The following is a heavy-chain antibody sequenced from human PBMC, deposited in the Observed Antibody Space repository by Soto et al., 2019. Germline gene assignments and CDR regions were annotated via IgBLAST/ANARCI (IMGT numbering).Heavy chain of an antibody. Sequence: QVQLVESGGGVVQPGRSLRLSCAASGFTFSSYGMHWVRQAPGKGLEWVAVISYDGSNKYYADSVKGRFTISRDNSKNTLYLQMNSLRAEDTAVYYCANRVDEVGTSFDYWGQGTLVTVSS. D-gene: IGHD5-12*01. V-gene: IGHV3-30*18. CDR1: GFTFSSYG. J-gene: IGHJ4*02. CDR3: ANRVDEVGTSFDY. CDR2: ISYDGSNK.